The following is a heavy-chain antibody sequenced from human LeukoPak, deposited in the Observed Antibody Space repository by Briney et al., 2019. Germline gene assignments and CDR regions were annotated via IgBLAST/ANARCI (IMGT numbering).Heavy chain of an antibody. Sequence: PGGSLRLSCAASGLTFSNFWMTWVRQAPGKGLEWVASIKQGGREKYYVDSVKGQFTISRDNPKNSLFLQLNSLRAEDTAVYYCARDRGGGWFDPWGQGTLVTVSS. D-gene: IGHD2-15*01. V-gene: IGHV3-7*04. CDR1: GLTFSNFW. CDR2: IKQGGREK. CDR3: ARDRGGGWFDP. J-gene: IGHJ5*02.